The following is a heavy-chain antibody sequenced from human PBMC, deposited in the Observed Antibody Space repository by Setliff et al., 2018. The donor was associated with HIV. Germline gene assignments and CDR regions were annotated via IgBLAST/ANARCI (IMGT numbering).Heavy chain of an antibody. CDR2: IIPIFGTA. J-gene: IGHJ4*02. Sequence: GASVKVSCKASGGTFSSYAISWVRQAPGQGLEWMGGIIPIFGTANYAQKFQGRVTITADESTSTAYMELNSLRSDDAAVYYCARQPYYDDDGTNLPSEWRVLGWGQGALVTVSS. CDR1: GGTFSSYA. V-gene: IGHV1-69*13. CDR3: ARQPYYDDDGTNLPSEWRVLG. D-gene: IGHD3-16*01.